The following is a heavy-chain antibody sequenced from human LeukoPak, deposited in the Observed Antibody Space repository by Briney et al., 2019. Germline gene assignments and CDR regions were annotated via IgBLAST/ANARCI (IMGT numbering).Heavy chain of an antibody. CDR3: ARLSMVRGVITFDY. CDR2: IIPIFGTA. CDR1: GGTFSSYA. V-gene: IGHV1-69*13. Sequence: SVKVSCKASGGTFSSYAISWVRQSPGQGLEWMGGIIPIFGTANYAQKFQGRVTITADESTSTAYMELSSLRSEDTAVYYCARLSMVRGVITFDYWGQGTLVTVSS. D-gene: IGHD3-10*01. J-gene: IGHJ4*02.